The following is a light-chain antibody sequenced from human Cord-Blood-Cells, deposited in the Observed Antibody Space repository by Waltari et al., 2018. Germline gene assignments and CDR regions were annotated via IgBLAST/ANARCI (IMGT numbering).Light chain of an antibody. Sequence: QSALTQPPSASGSPGQSVTISCTGTSSDVGGYNYVSGYQQHPGKAPKLMMYEVSKRPSGVPDRFSGSKSGNTASLTVSGLQAEDEADYYCSSYAGSNVVFGGGTKLTVL. CDR2: EVS. J-gene: IGLJ2*01. V-gene: IGLV2-8*01. CDR3: SSYAGSNVV. CDR1: SSDVGGYNY.